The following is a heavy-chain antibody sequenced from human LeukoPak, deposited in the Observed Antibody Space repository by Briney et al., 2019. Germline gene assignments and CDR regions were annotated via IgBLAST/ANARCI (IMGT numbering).Heavy chain of an antibody. D-gene: IGHD2-2*01. V-gene: IGHV3-74*01. CDR3: ARLLPSSSPAFDI. CDR1: GFTFNTYC. CDR2: ISGDGRTI. J-gene: IGHJ3*02. Sequence: GGSLRLSCVVYGFTFNTYCIHWVRQPPGKGLIWVSRISGDGRTINYADSMQGRSTIAKDNAENTPYLQMNYLSAEYPSIYYCARLLPSSSPAFDIWLQGTEVSVS.